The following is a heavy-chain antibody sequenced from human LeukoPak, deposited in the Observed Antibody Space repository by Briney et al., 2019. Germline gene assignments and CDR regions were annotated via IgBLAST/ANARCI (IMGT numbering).Heavy chain of an antibody. D-gene: IGHD2-21*01. CDR1: GFTFSTYA. CDR3: ARETSHCGGDCYDY. V-gene: IGHV3-30*04. CDR2: ISYDGSNK. J-gene: IGHJ4*02. Sequence: GSLRLSCAASGFTFSTYAMHWVRQAPGKGLEWVAVISYDGSNKYYADSLKGRFTISRDDAKNSVYLQLNSLRAEDTALYYCARETSHCGGDCYDYWGQGTLVTVSS.